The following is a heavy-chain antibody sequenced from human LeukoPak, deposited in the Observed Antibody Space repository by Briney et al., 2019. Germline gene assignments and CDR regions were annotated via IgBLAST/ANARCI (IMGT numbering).Heavy chain of an antibody. CDR2: INPNSGGT. V-gene: IGHV1-2*02. CDR1: GYTFTGYY. CDR3: ARDKPYSGYETDY. D-gene: IGHD5-12*01. J-gene: IGHJ4*02. Sequence: ASVKVSCKASGYTFTGYYMHWVRQAPGQGLEWMGWINPNSGGTNYAQKFQGRVTMTRDTSISTAYMELSGLRSDDTAVYYCARDKPYSGYETDYWGQGTLVTVSS.